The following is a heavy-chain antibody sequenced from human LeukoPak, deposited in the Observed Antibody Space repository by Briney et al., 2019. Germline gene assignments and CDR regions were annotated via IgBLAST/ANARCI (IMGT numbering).Heavy chain of an antibody. CDR2: INPSGGST. CDR1: GYTFTSYY. V-gene: IGHV1-46*01. Sequence: ASVKVSCKASGYTFTSYYMHWVRQAPGQGLEWMGIINPSGGSTSYAQKFQGRVTMTRDTSTSTVYMELSSLRSEDTAVYYCARGPRIADQKKAGKFPYFDYWGQGTLVTVSS. J-gene: IGHJ4*02. D-gene: IGHD6-13*01. CDR3: ARGPRIADQKKAGKFPYFDY.